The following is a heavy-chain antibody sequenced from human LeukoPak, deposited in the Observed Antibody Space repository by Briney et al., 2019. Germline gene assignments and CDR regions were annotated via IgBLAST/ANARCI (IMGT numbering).Heavy chain of an antibody. CDR3: AKDTVKVATIRRVPHYMDV. CDR1: QFIFRNYG. V-gene: IGHV3-23*01. D-gene: IGHD5-12*01. J-gene: IGHJ6*03. CDR2: ISGSGYST. Sequence: GGTLRLSCAASQFIFRNYGMTWVRQAPGKGLEWVSTISGSGYSTYYADSVKGRFTISRDNAKNTLYLQMNDLRAEDTAVYYCAKDTVKVATIRRVPHYMDVWGKGTTVTIS.